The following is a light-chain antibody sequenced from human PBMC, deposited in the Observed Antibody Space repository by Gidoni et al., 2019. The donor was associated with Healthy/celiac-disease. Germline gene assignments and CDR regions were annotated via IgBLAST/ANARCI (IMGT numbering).Light chain of an antibody. Sequence: SYVLTQLPSVSVAPGKTARITCGGNNIRSKSVHWYQQKPGQAPVLVIYYDSDRPSGIPERFSGSNSGNTATLTISRVEAGDEADYYCQVWDSSSDLHVVFGGGTKLTVL. CDR3: QVWDSSSDLHVV. CDR1: NIRSKS. CDR2: YDS. V-gene: IGLV3-21*04. J-gene: IGLJ2*01.